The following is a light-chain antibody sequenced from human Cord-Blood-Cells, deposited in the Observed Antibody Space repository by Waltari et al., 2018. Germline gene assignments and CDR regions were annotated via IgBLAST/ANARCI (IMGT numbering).Light chain of an antibody. J-gene: IGLJ3*02. CDR2: DVS. CDR1: SSDVGGYNY. Sequence: QSALTQPASVSGSPGQSITISCTGTSSDVGGYNYVSWYQQHPGKAPKLMIYDVSNRPSGVSNRFSGSKSGNMASLTISGLQAEDEADYYCSSYTSSSTWVFGGGTKLTGL. V-gene: IGLV2-14*03. CDR3: SSYTSSSTWV.